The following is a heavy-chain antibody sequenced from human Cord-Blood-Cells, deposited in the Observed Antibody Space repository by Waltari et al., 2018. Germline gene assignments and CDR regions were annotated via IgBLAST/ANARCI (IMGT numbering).Heavy chain of an antibody. D-gene: IGHD2-2*01. CDR2: IYYSGST. Sequence: QLQLQESGPGLVKPSETLSLTCTVSGGSISSSSYYWGWIRQPPGKGLEWIGRIYYSGSTYYNPSPKSRVTISVDTSKNQFSLKLGSVTAADTAVYYCARRVGYCSSTSCYDAFDIWGQGTMVTVSS. CDR3: ARRVGYCSSTSCYDAFDI. J-gene: IGHJ3*02. CDR1: GGSISSSSYY. V-gene: IGHV4-39*01.